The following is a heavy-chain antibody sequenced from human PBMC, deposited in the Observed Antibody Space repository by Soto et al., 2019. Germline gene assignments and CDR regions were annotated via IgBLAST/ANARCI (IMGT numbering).Heavy chain of an antibody. D-gene: IGHD2-2*02. Sequence: QVQLVESGGGVVQPGRSLRLSCAASGFTFSTYGMHWVRQAPGKGLEWVAVIWYDGTNKYYADSVKGRFTISRDNSKNTVYLQMDSLRPEDTAVYYCAKDALYFGTGWGQGTLVTVSS. CDR3: AKDALYFGTG. V-gene: IGHV3-30*18. J-gene: IGHJ4*02. CDR1: GFTFSTYG. CDR2: IWYDGTNK.